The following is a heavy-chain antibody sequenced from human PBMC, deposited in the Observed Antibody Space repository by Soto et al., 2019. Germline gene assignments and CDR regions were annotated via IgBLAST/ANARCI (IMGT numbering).Heavy chain of an antibody. D-gene: IGHD5-12*01. J-gene: IGHJ4*02. CDR1: GFTFDDYA. V-gene: IGHV3-9*01. CDR2: ISWNSGSI. Sequence: EVQLVESGGGLVQPGRSLRLSCAASGFTFDDYAMHWVRQAPGKGLEWVSGISWNSGSIGYADSVKGRFTISRDNAKNSLYLQMNSVRAEDTALYYCAKGIGSGYDYDSGYYFDYWGQGTLVTVSS. CDR3: AKGIGSGYDYDSGYYFDY.